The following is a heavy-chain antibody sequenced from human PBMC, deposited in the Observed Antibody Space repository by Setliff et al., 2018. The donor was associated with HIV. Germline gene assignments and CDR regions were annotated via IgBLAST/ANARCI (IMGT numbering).Heavy chain of an antibody. J-gene: IGHJ3*02. D-gene: IGHD3-3*01. CDR1: GGSLSDYY. CDR2: IHSSGNA. Sequence: PSETLSLTCAVYGGSLSDYYWSWIRQPPGKGLEWLGEIHSSGNANYSPSLKGRVTISVDTPKNQYSLNLKSVTAADTAVYYCARVREGFLPYDAFEIWGQGTVVTVTS. CDR3: ARVREGFLPYDAFEI. V-gene: IGHV4-34*01.